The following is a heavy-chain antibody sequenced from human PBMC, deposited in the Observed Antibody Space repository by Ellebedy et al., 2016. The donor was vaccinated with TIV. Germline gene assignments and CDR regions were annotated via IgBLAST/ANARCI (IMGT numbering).Heavy chain of an antibody. CDR2: IRYDGSIK. J-gene: IGHJ6*02. D-gene: IGHD5-18*01. V-gene: IGHV3-30*02. CDR1: GLTFSGYS. CDR3: ARASTALAYYGMDV. Sequence: GESLKISCVASGLTFSGYSMHWVRQAPGKGLEWVAFIRYDGSIKYYADSVKGRFTISRDNAKNSLYLQMNSLRAGDTAVYYCARASTALAYYGMDVWGQGTTVTVSS.